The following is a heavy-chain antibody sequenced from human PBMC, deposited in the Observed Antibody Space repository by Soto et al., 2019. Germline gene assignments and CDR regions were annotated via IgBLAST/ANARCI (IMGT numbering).Heavy chain of an antibody. V-gene: IGHV1-18*01. D-gene: IGHD3-22*01. CDR2: ISAYNGNT. CDR3: ARDGYYDSSGYYENWFDP. J-gene: IGHJ5*02. Sequence: QVQLVQSGAEVKKPGASVKVSCKASGYTFTSYGISWVRQAPGQGLEWMGWISAYNGNTNYAQKLQGRVTMTTDTSTSIAYMELRSLRSDDTAVYYCARDGYYDSSGYYENWFDPWGQGTLVTVSS. CDR1: GYTFTSYG.